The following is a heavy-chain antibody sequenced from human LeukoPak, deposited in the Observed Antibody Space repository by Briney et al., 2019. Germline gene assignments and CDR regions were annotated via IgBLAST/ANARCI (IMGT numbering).Heavy chain of an antibody. CDR1: GFTFSDHW. J-gene: IGHJ4*02. D-gene: IGHD1-26*01. CDR3: ARGEPDTPTDY. V-gene: IGHV3-7*03. CDR2: INEDGSDK. Sequence: GGSLRLSCAASGFTFSDHWMSWVRQAPGKGLEWVANINEDGSDKYYADSVKGRFTISRDNAKNSLYLQMNSLRAEDTALYYCARGEPDTPTDYWGQGTLVTVSS.